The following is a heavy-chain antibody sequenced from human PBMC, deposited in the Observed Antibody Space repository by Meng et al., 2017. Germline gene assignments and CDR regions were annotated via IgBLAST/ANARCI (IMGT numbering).Heavy chain of an antibody. CDR1: GCTFSSYW. V-gene: IGHV3-7*01. CDR2: IKQDGSEK. D-gene: IGHD3-10*01. CDR3: AREYYYGSGSYYIYYYYYGIDV. Sequence: GGSLRLSCAASGCTFSSYWMSWVRQAPGKGLEWVANIKQDGSEKYYVDSVKGRFTISRDNAKNSLYLQMNSLRAEDTAVYYCAREYYYGSGSYYIYYYYYGIDVWGQGTTVTVS. J-gene: IGHJ6*02.